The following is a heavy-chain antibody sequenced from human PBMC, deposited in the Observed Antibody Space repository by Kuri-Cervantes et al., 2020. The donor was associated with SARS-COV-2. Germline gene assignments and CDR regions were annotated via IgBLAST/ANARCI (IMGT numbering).Heavy chain of an antibody. J-gene: IGHJ6*03. D-gene: IGHD6-6*01. V-gene: IGHV4-61*09. CDR2: IYTSGST. Sequence: LRLSCTVSGGSISSGSYYWSWIRQPAGKGLEWIGHIYTSGSTNYNPSLKSRVTISVDTSKNQFALKLSSVTAADTAVYYCARSSSSSVYYYYYMDAWGKGTTVTVSS. CDR3: ARSSSSSVYYYYYMDA. CDR1: GGSISSGSYY.